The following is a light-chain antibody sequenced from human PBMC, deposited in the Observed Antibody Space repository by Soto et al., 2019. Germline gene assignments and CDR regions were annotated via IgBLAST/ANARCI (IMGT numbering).Light chain of an antibody. Sequence: DIQMTQSPSTLSASVGDRATITCRASQGISSYLAWYQQKPGKAPKLLIYAASTLQSGVPSRFSGIGSGTEFTLTISSLQPEDFATYYCQQLNSYPITFGQGTRLEIK. CDR1: QGISSY. CDR2: AAS. J-gene: IGKJ5*01. CDR3: QQLNSYPIT. V-gene: IGKV1-9*01.